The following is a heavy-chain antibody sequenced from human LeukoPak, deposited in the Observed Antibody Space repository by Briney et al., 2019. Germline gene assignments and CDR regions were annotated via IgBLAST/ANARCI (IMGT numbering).Heavy chain of an antibody. D-gene: IGHD6-13*01. V-gene: IGHV1-2*02. CDR3: ARFSGSSGYESYMDV. Sequence: GASVKVSCKASGYTFTGYYMHWVRQAPGQGLEWMGWINPNSGGTNYAQKFQGRVTMTRDTSISTAYMELSRLRSDDTAVYYCARFSGSSGYESYMDVWGKGTTVTVSS. CDR2: INPNSGGT. CDR1: GYTFTGYY. J-gene: IGHJ6*03.